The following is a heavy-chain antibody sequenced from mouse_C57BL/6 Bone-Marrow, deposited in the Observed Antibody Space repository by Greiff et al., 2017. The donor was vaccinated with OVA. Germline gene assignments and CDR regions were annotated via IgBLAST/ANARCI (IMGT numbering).Heavy chain of an antibody. D-gene: IGHD1-1*02. Sequence: VNVVESGAELARPGASVKLSCKASGYTFTSYGISWVNQRTGQGLEWIGEIYPRSGNTYYNEKFKGKATLTADKSSSTAYMELRSLTSEDSAVYFCARWDGGFAYWGQGTLVTVSA. CDR2: IYPRSGNT. J-gene: IGHJ3*01. V-gene: IGHV1-81*01. CDR3: ARWDGGFAY. CDR1: GYTFTSYG.